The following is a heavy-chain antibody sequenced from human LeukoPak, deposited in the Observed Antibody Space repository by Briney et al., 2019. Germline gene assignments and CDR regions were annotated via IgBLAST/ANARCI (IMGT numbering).Heavy chain of an antibody. V-gene: IGHV1-69*04. Sequence: GASVKVSCKASGYTFTGHYLHWVRQAPGQGLEWMGRIIPILGIANYAQKFQGRVTITADKSTSTAYMELSSLRSEDTAVYYCAREIGDYYDSSGYPAAPFDYWGQGTLVTVSS. D-gene: IGHD3-22*01. CDR3: AREIGDYYDSSGYPAAPFDY. J-gene: IGHJ4*02. CDR2: IIPILGIA. CDR1: GYTFTGHY.